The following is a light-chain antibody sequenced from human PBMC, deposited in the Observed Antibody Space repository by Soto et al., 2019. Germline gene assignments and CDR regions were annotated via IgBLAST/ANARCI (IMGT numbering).Light chain of an antibody. CDR3: AAWDVSLSAAF. J-gene: IGLJ1*01. Sequence: QSVLTQPPSASGTPGQRVTISCSGSSSNIGSNYVYWYQQLPGTAPKLLIYRSDQRPSGVPDRFSGSKSGTSASLAISGLRSEDEADYYCAAWDVSLSAAFFGTGTKVTVL. CDR2: RSD. V-gene: IGLV1-47*01. CDR1: SSNIGSNY.